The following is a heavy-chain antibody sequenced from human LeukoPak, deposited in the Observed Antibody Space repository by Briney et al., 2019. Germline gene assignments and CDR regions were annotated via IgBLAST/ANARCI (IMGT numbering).Heavy chain of an antibody. Sequence: GESLKISCKGSGYSFTSYWIGWVRQMPGKGLEWMGIIYPGDSDTRYSPSFQGQVTISADKSISTAYLQWSSLKASDTAMYYCARHKGHYDSSGYYYYEDYWGQGTLVTVSS. CDR2: IYPGDSDT. CDR3: ARHKGHYDSSGYYYYEDY. D-gene: IGHD3-22*01. V-gene: IGHV5-51*01. CDR1: GYSFTSYW. J-gene: IGHJ4*02.